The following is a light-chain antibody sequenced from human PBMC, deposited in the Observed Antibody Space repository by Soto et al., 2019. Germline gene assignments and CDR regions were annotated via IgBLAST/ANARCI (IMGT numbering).Light chain of an antibody. Sequence: DFVITQSPLSLPVTLGQPASISCRSTQSLVHSDGNTHLNWFQQRPGQSPRRLICKVSNRDSGVPDRFSGSASGTDFTLKISRVEAEDVGVYYCMQGTHWPYTFGQGTKVDIK. CDR2: KVS. CDR3: MQGTHWPYT. J-gene: IGKJ2*01. CDR1: QSLVHSDGNTH. V-gene: IGKV2-30*02.